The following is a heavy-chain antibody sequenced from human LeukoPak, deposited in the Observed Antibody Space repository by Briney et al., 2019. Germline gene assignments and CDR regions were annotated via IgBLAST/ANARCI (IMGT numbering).Heavy chain of an antibody. CDR1: GYTFTGYH. CDR3: ARTLEQLVRYWFDP. V-gene: IGHV1-2*02. D-gene: IGHD6-13*01. CDR2: INPNSGGT. J-gene: IGHJ5*02. Sequence: ASVKVSCKASGYTFTGYHMHWVRQAPGQGLEWMGWINPNSGGTNYAQKFQGRVTMTRDTSISTAYMELSRLRSDDTAVYYCARTLEQLVRYWFDPWGQGTLVTVSS.